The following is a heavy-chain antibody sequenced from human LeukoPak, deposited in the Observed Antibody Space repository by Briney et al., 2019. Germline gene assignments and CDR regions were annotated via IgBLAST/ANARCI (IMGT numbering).Heavy chain of an antibody. J-gene: IGHJ6*03. V-gene: IGHV4-38-2*01. Sequence: SETLSLTCAVSGYSISSGYYWGWIRQPPGKGLEWIGSIYHSGSTYYNPSLKSRVTISVDTSKNQFSLKLSSVTAADTAVYYCARHSYSTSYSYYYMDVWGRGTTVTVSS. CDR3: ARHSYSTSYSYYYMDV. D-gene: IGHD6-6*01. CDR1: GYSISSGYY. CDR2: IYHSGST.